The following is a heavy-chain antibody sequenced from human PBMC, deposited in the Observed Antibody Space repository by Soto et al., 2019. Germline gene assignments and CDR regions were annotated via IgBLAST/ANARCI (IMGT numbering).Heavy chain of an antibody. J-gene: IGHJ4*02. Sequence: SETLSLTCSVSGVSISSYYWSWIRQPPGKGLEWIGYIYYSGSTNYNPSLKSRVTISVDTSKNQFSLKLSSVTAADTAVYYCARSRGGYFDYWGQGTLVTVSS. D-gene: IGHD3-22*01. CDR1: GVSISSYY. V-gene: IGHV4-59*01. CDR2: IYYSGST. CDR3: ARSRGGYFDY.